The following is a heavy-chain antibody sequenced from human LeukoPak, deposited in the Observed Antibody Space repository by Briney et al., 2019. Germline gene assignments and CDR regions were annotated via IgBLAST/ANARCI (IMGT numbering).Heavy chain of an antibody. J-gene: IGHJ4*02. CDR1: GGTFSSYA. CDR3: AREMAPYYFDY. D-gene: IGHD2-8*01. Sequence: SVKVSCKASGGTFSSYAISWVRQAPGQGLEWMGRIMPILGIANYAQKFQGRVTITADKSTSTAYMELSSLRSEDTAVYYCAREMAPYYFDYWGQGTLVTVSS. V-gene: IGHV1-69*04. CDR2: IMPILGIA.